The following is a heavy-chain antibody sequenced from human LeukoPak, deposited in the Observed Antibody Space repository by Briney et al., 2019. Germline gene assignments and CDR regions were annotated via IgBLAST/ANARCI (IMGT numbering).Heavy chain of an antibody. D-gene: IGHD4-17*01. CDR1: GFTLSDYY. Sequence: GRSLRLSCAASGFTLSDYYMSWIRQAPGKGLEWVSYFSSGGLLIYYADSVKGRFTISRDNAKNSLYLQMNSLRAEDTAVYYCARDLSGDYPKDSLDIWGQGTMVTVSS. V-gene: IGHV3-11*04. CDR2: FSSGGLLI. J-gene: IGHJ3*02. CDR3: ARDLSGDYPKDSLDI.